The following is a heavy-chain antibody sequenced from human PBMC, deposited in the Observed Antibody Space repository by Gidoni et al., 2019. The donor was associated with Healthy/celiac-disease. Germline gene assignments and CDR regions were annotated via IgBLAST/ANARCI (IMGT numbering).Heavy chain of an antibody. CDR1: GGSISSSSYY. D-gene: IGHD2-15*01. Sequence: QLQLQESGPGLVKPSETLSLTCTVSGGSISSSSYYWGWLRQPPGKGLEWIGSIYYSGSTYYSPSLKSRVTISVDTSKNQFSLKLSSVTAADTAVYYCARQALGYCSGGSCYSFDIWGQGTMVTVSS. CDR3: ARQALGYCSGGSCYSFDI. J-gene: IGHJ3*02. V-gene: IGHV4-39*01. CDR2: IYYSGST.